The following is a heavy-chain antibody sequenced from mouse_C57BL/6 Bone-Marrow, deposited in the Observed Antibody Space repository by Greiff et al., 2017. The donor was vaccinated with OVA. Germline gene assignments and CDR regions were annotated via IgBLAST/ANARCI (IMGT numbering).Heavy chain of an antibody. V-gene: IGHV14-4*01. CDR2: IDPENGDT. CDR1: GFNIKDDY. Sequence: VQLQQSGAELVRPGASVKLSCTASGFNIKDDYMHWVKQRPEPGLEWIGWIDPENGDTEYASKFQGKATITADTSSNTAYLQLSSLTSEDTAVYYCTTTPISWYFDVWGTGTTVTVSS. J-gene: IGHJ1*03. CDR3: TTTPISWYFDV.